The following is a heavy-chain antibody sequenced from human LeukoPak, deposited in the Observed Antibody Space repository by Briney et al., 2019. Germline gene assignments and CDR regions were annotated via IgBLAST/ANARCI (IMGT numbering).Heavy chain of an antibody. CDR1: GFHFSSYS. J-gene: IGHJ6*04. D-gene: IGHD2/OR15-2a*01. CDR3: ARAVNPPAYFVFMDV. Sequence: GGSVRLSCAASGFHFSSYSLNWIRQAPGKGLEWVSSISSSSSYIYYADSVKGRYTISRDNAKNSLYLQMNSLRGEDTAVYYCARAVNPPAYFVFMDVWGKGTTVTVSS. CDR2: ISSSSSYI. V-gene: IGHV3-21*01.